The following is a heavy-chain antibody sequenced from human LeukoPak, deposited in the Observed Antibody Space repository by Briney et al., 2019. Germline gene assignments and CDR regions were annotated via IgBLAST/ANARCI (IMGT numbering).Heavy chain of an antibody. Sequence: PSETLSLTCTVSGGSISSSSFYWGWIRQPPGKGLEWIGSISYSGITYYNPSLKSRLTISVDTSKKQFSLKLSSVTAEDTAVYYCARGLLGGSYRIESYYFDYWGQGTLVTVSS. CDR2: ISYSGIT. CDR1: GGSISSSSFY. CDR3: ARGLLGGSYRIESYYFDY. J-gene: IGHJ4*02. D-gene: IGHD3-16*02. V-gene: IGHV4-39*07.